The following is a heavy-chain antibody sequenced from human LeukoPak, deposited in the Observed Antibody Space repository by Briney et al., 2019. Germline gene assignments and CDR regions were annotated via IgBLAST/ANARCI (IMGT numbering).Heavy chain of an antibody. CDR1: GFTFSSYG. J-gene: IGHJ4*02. D-gene: IGHD2-2*01. V-gene: IGHV3-30*18. CDR3: AKVQRYQLLRGYFDY. CDR2: ISYDGSNK. Sequence: GGSLRISCAASGFTFSSYGIHWVRQAPGKGLEWVAVISYDGSNKYYADSVKGRFTISRDNSKNTLYLQMNSLRAEDTAVYYCAKVQRYQLLRGYFDYWGQGTLVTVSS.